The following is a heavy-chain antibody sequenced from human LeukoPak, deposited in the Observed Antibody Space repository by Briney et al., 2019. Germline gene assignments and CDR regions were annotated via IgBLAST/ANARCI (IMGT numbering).Heavy chain of an antibody. J-gene: IGHJ5*02. CDR1: GGSFSSYA. D-gene: IGHD2-2*01. V-gene: IGHV1-69*13. CDR3: ARDLEDCSSTSCPLNWFDP. Sequence: SVKVSCKASGGSFSSYAISWVRQAPGQGLKWMGGIIPIFGTANYAQKFQGRVTITADESTSTAYMELSSLRSEDTDVYYCARDLEDCSSTSCPLNWFDPWGQGTLVTVSS. CDR2: IIPIFGTA.